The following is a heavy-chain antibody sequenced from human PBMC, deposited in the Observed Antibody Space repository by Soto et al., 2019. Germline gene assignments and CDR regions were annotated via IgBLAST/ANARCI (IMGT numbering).Heavy chain of an antibody. CDR3: ARSTSPFYFNY. CDR2: IYPGDSDT. J-gene: IGHJ4*02. Sequence: GESLKISCRGSGYKFTSYWIGWVRQMPGKGLEWMGVIYPGDSDTRYSPSLQGQVTISADKSFSTAYLQWSSLRASDTAMYYCARSTSPFYFNYWGQGTLVTVSS. CDR1: GYKFTSYW. V-gene: IGHV5-51*01.